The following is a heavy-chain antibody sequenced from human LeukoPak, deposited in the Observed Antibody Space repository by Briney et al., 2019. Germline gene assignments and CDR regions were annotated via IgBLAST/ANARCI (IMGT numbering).Heavy chain of an antibody. CDR2: ICAFTGDT. J-gene: IGHJ4*02. V-gene: IGHV1-18*01. D-gene: IGHD5-12*01. Sequence: ASVKVSCKASGYTFPIYGISWVRQAPGQGLEWMGWICAFTGDTNYAQKFQDRVTMTTDTSTRTAYMELRSLRSDDTAVYYCARAAPYNSGYDLPDARPFDYWGQGTLVTVSS. CDR1: GYTFPIYG. CDR3: ARAAPYNSGYDLPDARPFDY.